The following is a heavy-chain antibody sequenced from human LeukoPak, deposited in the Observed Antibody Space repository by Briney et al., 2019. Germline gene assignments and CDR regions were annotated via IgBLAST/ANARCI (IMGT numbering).Heavy chain of an antibody. D-gene: IGHD3-16*01. CDR3: ARMSLMITFGGVFGRSADV. CDR1: GGTFSSYA. CDR2: IIPILGIA. Sequence: SVKVSCKASGGTFSSYAISWVRQAPGQGLEWMGRIIPILGIANYAQKFQGRVTITADKSTSTAYMELSSLRSEDTAVYYCARMSLMITFGGVFGRSADVWGQGTTVTVSS. J-gene: IGHJ6*02. V-gene: IGHV1-69*04.